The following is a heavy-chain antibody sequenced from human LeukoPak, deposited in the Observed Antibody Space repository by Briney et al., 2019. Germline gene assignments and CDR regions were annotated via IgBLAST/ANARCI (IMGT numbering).Heavy chain of an antibody. Sequence: GGSLRLSCAASGFTFSNYAMTWVRQAPGKGLEWVSVIYSGGSTYYADSVKGRFTISRDNFKNTLYLQMNRLRVEDTAVYFCAREGPYYNMDVWGQGTTVTVSS. V-gene: IGHV3-53*01. CDR2: IYSGGST. J-gene: IGHJ6*02. CDR3: AREGPYYNMDV. CDR1: GFTFSNYA.